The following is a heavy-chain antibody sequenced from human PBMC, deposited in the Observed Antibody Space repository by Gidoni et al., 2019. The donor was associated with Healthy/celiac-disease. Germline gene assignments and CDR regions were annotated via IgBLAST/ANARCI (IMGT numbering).Heavy chain of an antibody. Sequence: QVQLVQSGAEVKKPGSSVKVSCKASGGTFSSYAISWVRQAPGQGLEWMGGIIPIFGTANSAQKFQGRVTITADESTSTAYMDLSSLRSEDTAVYYCAAEWELVGVWDYWGQGTLVTVSS. CDR3: AAEWELVGVWDY. V-gene: IGHV1-69*01. CDR2: IIPIFGTA. J-gene: IGHJ4*02. CDR1: GGTFSSYA. D-gene: IGHD1-26*01.